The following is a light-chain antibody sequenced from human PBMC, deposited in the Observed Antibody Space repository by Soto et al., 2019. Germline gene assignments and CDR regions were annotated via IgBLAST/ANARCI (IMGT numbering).Light chain of an antibody. CDR1: QSIRYY. J-gene: IGKJ1*01. V-gene: IGKV1-5*01. Sequence: DIQLTQSPPTLSASVGARVTITCRASQSIRYYLAWYQQMPGKAPKLLIYGASSLQSVVPSRFSGSGSGTEFTLTISSLPPDDFATYFCQHHNSYSQTFGQGTKVEIK. CDR3: QHHNSYSQT. CDR2: GAS.